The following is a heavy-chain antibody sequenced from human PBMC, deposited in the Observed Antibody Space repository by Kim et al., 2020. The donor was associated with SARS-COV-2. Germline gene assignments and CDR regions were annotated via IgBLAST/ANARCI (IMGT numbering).Heavy chain of an antibody. CDR1: GFNFTTHV. J-gene: IGHJ4*01. D-gene: IGHD5-12*01. Sequence: GGSLRLSCVASGFNFTTHVMHWVRQAPGKGLEWVSDVYCHGTNENYADSVRGRFTISRDNSKNTLCLQMDSLRVEDTAVYYCARGFEKLTITFSFDFWG. CDR3: ARGFEKLTITFSFDF. CDR2: VYCHGTNE. V-gene: IGHV3-33*01.